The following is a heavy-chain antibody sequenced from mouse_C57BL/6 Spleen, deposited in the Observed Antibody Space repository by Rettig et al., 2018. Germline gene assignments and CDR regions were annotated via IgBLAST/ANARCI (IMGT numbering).Heavy chain of an antibody. CDR2: IRLKSDNYAT. CDR3: TANYQGYFDV. D-gene: IGHD1-1*01. J-gene: IGHJ1*03. V-gene: IGHV6-3*01. CDR1: GFTFSNYW. Sequence: EVKLEESGGGLVQPGGSMKLSCVASGFTFSNYWMNWVRQSPEKGLEWVAQIRLKSDNYATHYAESVKGRLTISRDDSKSSVYLQMNNLRAEDTGIYYCTANYQGYFDVWGTGTTVTVSS.